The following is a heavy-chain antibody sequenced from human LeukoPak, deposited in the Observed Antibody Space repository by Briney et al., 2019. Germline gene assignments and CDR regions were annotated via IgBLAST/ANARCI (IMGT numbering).Heavy chain of an antibody. CDR2: ISFDGSNK. J-gene: IGHJ4*02. CDR1: GFTFSSYA. Sequence: GGSLRLSCAASGFTFSSYAIHWVRQAPGKGLEWVAVISFDGSNKYYADSVKGRFTISRDNSKNTLYLQMNSLRAEDTAIYYCARGIATAGPPFDYWGQGTQVTVSS. V-gene: IGHV3-30-3*01. CDR3: ARGIATAGPPFDY. D-gene: IGHD6-13*01.